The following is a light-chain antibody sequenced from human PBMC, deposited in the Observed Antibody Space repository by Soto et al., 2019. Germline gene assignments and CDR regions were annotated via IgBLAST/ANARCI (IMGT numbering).Light chain of an antibody. Sequence: DIPMTQSPSTLSASLGARVTITCRASQGISRWLAWYQQRPGKAPKLLIYDASTLHSGVSSRFCGSGSGTDFSLTISSLQPEDFATYYCQQLDSYPITFGQGTRLEIK. CDR2: DAS. J-gene: IGKJ5*01. V-gene: IGKV1-5*01. CDR3: QQLDSYPIT. CDR1: QGISRW.